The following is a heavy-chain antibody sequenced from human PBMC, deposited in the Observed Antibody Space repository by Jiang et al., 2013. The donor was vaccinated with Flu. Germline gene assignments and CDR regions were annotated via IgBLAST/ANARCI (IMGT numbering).Heavy chain of an antibody. CDR2: IRSKAYGGTT. Sequence: GRSLRLSCTASGFTFGDYAMSWVRQAPGKGLEWVGFIRSKAYGGTTEYAASVKGRFTISRDDSKSIAYLQMNSLKTEDTAVYYCTREHSSGYYDAFDIWGQGTMVTVSS. D-gene: IGHD3-22*01. CDR1: GFTFGDYA. V-gene: IGHV3-49*04. J-gene: IGHJ3*02. CDR3: TREHSSGYYDAFDI.